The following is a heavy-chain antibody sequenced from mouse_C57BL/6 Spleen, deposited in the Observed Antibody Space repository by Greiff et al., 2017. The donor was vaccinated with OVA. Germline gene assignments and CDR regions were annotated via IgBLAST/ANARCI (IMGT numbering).Heavy chain of an antibody. CDR1: GFTFSSYG. J-gene: IGHJ2*01. D-gene: IGHD2-3*01. CDR3: ATYDGYCGY. CDR2: ISSGGSYT. V-gene: IGHV5-6*01. Sequence: EVKVVESGGDLVKPGGSLKLSCAASGFTFSSYGMSWVRQTPDKRLEWVATISSGGSYTYYPDSVKGRFTISRDHAKNTLYLHMSSLKSEDTSMYYCATYDGYCGYWGQGTTLTVSS.